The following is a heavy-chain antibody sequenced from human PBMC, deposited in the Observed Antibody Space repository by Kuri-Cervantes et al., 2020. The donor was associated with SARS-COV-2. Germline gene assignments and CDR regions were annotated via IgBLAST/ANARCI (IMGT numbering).Heavy chain of an antibody. CDR3: ARGPSYDFWSGYYPTYYYYYYMDV. Sequence: ASVKVSCKASGYTFTSYDINWVRQATGQGLEWMGWMNPNSGNTGYAQKFQGRVTMTRNTSISTAYRELSSLRSEDTAVYYCARGPSYDFWSGYYPTYYYYYYMDVWGKGTTVTVSS. D-gene: IGHD3-3*01. CDR1: GYTFTSYD. CDR2: MNPNSGNT. V-gene: IGHV1-8*01. J-gene: IGHJ6*03.